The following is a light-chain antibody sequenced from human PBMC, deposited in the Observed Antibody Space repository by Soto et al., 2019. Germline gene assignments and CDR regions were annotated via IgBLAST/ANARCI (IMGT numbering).Light chain of an antibody. CDR2: GAS. Sequence: EIVLTQSPGTLSLSPGERATLSCSASQSVFKNYLAWYQQKPGQAPRLLIYGASTRAAGISDRFSGSGSGTDFTLTVNRLEPADFAVYYCQQYGSSPSTFGGGTKVEIK. J-gene: IGKJ4*01. CDR3: QQYGSSPST. V-gene: IGKV3-20*01. CDR1: QSVFKNY.